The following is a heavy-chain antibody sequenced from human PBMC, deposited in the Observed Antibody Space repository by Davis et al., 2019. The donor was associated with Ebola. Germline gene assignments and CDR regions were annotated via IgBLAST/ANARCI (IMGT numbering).Heavy chain of an antibody. J-gene: IGHJ4*02. Sequence: GESLKISCAASGFTFSGSAMHWVRQASGKGLEWVGRIRSKANSYATAYAASVKSRFTISRDDSKNTAYLQMNSLKTEDTAVYYCTSAYGDWDYWGQGTLVTVSS. D-gene: IGHD4-17*01. CDR3: TSAYGDWDY. CDR1: GFTFSGSA. CDR2: IRSKANSYAT. V-gene: IGHV3-73*01.